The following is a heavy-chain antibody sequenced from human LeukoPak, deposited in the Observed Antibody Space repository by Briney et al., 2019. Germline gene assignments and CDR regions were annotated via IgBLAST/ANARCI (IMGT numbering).Heavy chain of an antibody. CDR1: GGTFSRFT. Sequence: GASVKVSCKAYGGTFSRFTISWVRQAPGQGFEWMGGITPIFGTANFAQKFQGRVSITAGGSTSTAFMELSSLRSEDTAVYYCAREWGLESSGYYYAYWGQGTLVTVSS. V-gene: IGHV1-69*13. D-gene: IGHD3-22*01. CDR3: AREWGLESSGYYYAY. CDR2: ITPIFGTA. J-gene: IGHJ4*02.